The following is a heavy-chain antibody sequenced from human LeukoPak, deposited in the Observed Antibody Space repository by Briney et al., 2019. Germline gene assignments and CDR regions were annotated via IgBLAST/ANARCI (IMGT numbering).Heavy chain of an antibody. CDR3: ARVQLCSGGSCYVDY. D-gene: IGHD2-15*01. J-gene: IGHJ4*02. Sequence: SETLSLTCAVYGGSFSGYYWSWIRQPPGKGLEWIGEINHSGSTNYNPSLKSRVTISVDTSKNQFSLKLSSVTAADTAVYYCARVQLCSGGSCYVDYWGQGTLVTVSS. CDR2: INHSGST. CDR1: GGSFSGYY. V-gene: IGHV4-34*01.